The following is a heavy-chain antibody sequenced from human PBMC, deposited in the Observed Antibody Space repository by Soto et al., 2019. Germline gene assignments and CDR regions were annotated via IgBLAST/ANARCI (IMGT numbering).Heavy chain of an antibody. CDR1: GYSFTSYW. Sequence: GESLKISCKGSGYSFTSYWIGWVRQMPGKGLEWMGIIYPGDSDTRYSPSFQGQVTISADKSISTAYLQWSSLKASDTAMYYCARRSSSRGQTRDALDIWGQGTMVTVSS. D-gene: IGHD6-13*01. CDR3: ARRSSSRGQTRDALDI. CDR2: IYPGDSDT. J-gene: IGHJ3*02. V-gene: IGHV5-51*01.